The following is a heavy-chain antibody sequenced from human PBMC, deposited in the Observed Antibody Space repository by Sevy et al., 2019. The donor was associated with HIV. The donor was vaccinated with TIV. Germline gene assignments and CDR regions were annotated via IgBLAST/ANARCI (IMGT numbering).Heavy chain of an antibody. CDR2: VYQTGST. CDR1: GVSVSSDTYY. V-gene: IGHV4-61*01. J-gene: IGHJ4*02. CDR3: ARDPYFFDKSGYYWDY. D-gene: IGHD3-22*01. Sequence: SETLSLTCAVSGVSVSSDTYYWSWIRQPPGKGLEWIGYVYQTGSTNYSASFKIRVTISVDTSNSQFSLRLFSVAAADTAVYYCARDPYFFDKSGYYWDYWGQGALVTVSS.